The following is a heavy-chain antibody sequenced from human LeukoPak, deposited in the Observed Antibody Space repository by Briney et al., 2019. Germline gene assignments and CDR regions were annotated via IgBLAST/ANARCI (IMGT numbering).Heavy chain of an antibody. CDR2: ISGSSSHI. CDR3: ARGFPSGGSWFDP. J-gene: IGHJ5*02. D-gene: IGHD3-10*01. CDR1: GFAFSTYS. Sequence: GGSLRLSCAASGFAFSTYSMNWVRQAPGMGLEWVSSISGSSSHIYYADSVKGRFTISRDNAENSLYLQMNSLRAEDTAIYYCARGFPSGGSWFDPWGQGTLVTVSS. V-gene: IGHV3-21*01.